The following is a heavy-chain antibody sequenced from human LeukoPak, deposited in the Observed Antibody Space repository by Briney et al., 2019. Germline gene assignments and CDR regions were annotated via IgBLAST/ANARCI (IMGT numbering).Heavy chain of an antibody. J-gene: IGHJ5*02. CDR1: GFTFSSYS. D-gene: IGHD6-19*01. CDR3: ARDLGKQSTTA. Sequence: GGSLRLSCTASGFTFSSYSMNCIRQAPGKGLEWVSSISSSSSYIYYADSVKGRFTISRDNAKNSLYLQMNSLRAEDTAVYYCARDLGKQSTTAWGQGTLVTVSS. CDR2: ISSSSSYI. V-gene: IGHV3-21*01.